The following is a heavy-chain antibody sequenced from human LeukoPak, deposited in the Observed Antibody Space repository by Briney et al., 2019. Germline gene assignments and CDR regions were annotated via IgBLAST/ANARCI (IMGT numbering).Heavy chain of an antibody. D-gene: IGHD4-11*01. CDR2: IYSGGST. J-gene: IGHJ4*02. V-gene: IGHV3-66*01. Sequence: GGSLRLSCAASGFTFSNYAMHWVRQAPGKGLEWVSLIYSGGSTYYADSVKGRFTISRDNSKNTLYLQMNSLRAEDTAVYYCAKDRYSTTDYWGQGTLVTVSS. CDR3: AKDRYSTTDY. CDR1: GFTFSNYA.